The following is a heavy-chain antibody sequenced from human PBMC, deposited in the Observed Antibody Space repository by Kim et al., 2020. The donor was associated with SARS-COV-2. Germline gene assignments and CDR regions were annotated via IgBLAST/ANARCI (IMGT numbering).Heavy chain of an antibody. J-gene: IGHJ6*02. CDR3: ARPPPGGTTYYYYYGMDV. V-gene: IGHV3-30*04. CDR1: GFTFSSYA. D-gene: IGHD2-15*01. Sequence: GGSLRLSCAASGFTFSSYAMHWVRQAPGKGLEWVAVISYDGSNKYYVDSVKGRFTISRDNSKNTLYLQMNSLRAEDTAVYYCARPPPGGTTYYYYYGMDVWGQGTTVTVSS. CDR2: ISYDGSNK.